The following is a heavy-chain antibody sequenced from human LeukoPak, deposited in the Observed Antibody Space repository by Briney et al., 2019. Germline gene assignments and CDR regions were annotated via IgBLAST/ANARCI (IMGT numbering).Heavy chain of an antibody. V-gene: IGHV4-34*01. CDR2: INHSDDT. CDR3: ARDIGAYYGSGSNWFDP. J-gene: IGHJ5*02. Sequence: SETLSLTCTVVGGSFSGYYWSWIRQSTGKGLEWIGEINHSDDTSYNPSLKSRVFLSVDKSKNQFSLQLNSVTPEDTAVYYCARDIGAYYGSGSNWFDPWGQGTLVTVSS. D-gene: IGHD3-10*01. CDR1: GGSFSGYY.